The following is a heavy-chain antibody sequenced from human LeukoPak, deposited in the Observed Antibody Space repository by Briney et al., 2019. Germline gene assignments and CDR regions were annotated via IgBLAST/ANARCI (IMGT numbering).Heavy chain of an antibody. D-gene: IGHD3-16*01. CDR3: ARVLRFYSYMDV. V-gene: IGHV4-34*01. CDR2: IDDSGST. CDR1: GGSFSDYY. J-gene: IGHJ6*03. Sequence: PSETLSLTCAVYGGSFSDYYWSWIRQSPGKGLDWIGDIDDSGSTAYNPSLKSRVTISGDTSKNQFSLKLSSVTAADTAVYYCARVLRFYSYMDVWGNGTTVTVSS.